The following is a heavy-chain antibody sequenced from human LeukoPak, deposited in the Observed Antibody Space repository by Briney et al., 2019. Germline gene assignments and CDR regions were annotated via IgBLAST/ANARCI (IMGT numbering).Heavy chain of an antibody. J-gene: IGHJ3*02. CDR1: GGSISSYY. CDR3: ARLHRGEEAFDI. CDR2: FYYSGST. Sequence: SETLSLTCTVPGGSISSYYWSWIRQPPGKGLEWIGYFYYSGSTNYNPSLKSRVTISVDTSKNQFSLKLSSVTAADTAVYYCARLHRGEEAFDIWGQGTMVTVSS. V-gene: IGHV4-59*01.